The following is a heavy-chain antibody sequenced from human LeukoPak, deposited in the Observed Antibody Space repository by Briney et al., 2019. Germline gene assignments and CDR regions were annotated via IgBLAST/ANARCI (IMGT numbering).Heavy chain of an antibody. J-gene: IGHJ4*02. CDR3: ASRLRSLVVVPAAMDY. D-gene: IGHD2-2*01. Sequence: PSQTLSLTCTVSGGSISSGGYYWSWIRQHPGKGLEWIGSIYYSGSTYYNPSLKSRVTISVDTSKNQFSLKLSPVTAADTAVYYCASRLRSLVVVPAAMDYWGQGTLVTVSS. V-gene: IGHV4-39*01. CDR2: IYYSGST. CDR1: GGSISSGGYY.